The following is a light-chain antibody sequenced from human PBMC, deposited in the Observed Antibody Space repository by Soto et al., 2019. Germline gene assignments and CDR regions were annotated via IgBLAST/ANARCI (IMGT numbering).Light chain of an antibody. CDR1: SSDVGAYIF. J-gene: IGLJ1*01. V-gene: IGLV2-8*01. CDR2: DVN. CDR3: VPSAGGTFV. Sequence: QSALTQPPSASGSPGQSVTISCTGTSSDVGAYIFVSWYQQHPGKAPKLIVYDVNRRPPGVPDRFFGSKSGDTASLTVSGLQAEDEVDSYCVPSAGGTFVFGTGSQVTV.